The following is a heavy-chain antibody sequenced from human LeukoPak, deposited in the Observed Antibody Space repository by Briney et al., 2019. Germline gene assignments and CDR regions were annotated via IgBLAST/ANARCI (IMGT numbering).Heavy chain of an antibody. CDR2: IYYSGST. CDR3: ARVSSSGWYGGVDY. Sequence: SETLSLTCTVSGGSISSSSYYWGWIRQPPGKGLEWIGSIYYSGSTYYNPSLKSRVTISVDTSKNQFSLKLSSVTAADTAVYYCARVSSSGWYGGVDYWGQGTLVTVSS. D-gene: IGHD6-19*01. CDR1: GGSISSSSYY. J-gene: IGHJ4*02. V-gene: IGHV4-39*07.